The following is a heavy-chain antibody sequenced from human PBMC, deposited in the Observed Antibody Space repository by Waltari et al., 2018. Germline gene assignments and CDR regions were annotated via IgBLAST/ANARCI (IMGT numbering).Heavy chain of an antibody. Sequence: VQLVDSGGGLVKPGGSLSLSCAASGFPFSRSWRSWVRQAPGKGLEWVGRIKSKTDGETTDYAAPVKGRFTISRDDSKNTLFLQMDSLKSEDTAVYYCTTGGVKGPHDAFDIWGQGTIVTVSS. J-gene: IGHJ3*02. D-gene: IGHD2-8*01. V-gene: IGHV3-15*01. CDR3: TTGGVKGPHDAFDI. CDR1: GFPFSRSW. CDR2: IKSKTDGETT.